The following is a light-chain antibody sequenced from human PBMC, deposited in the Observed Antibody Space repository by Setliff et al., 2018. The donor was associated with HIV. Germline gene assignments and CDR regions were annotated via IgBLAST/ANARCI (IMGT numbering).Light chain of an antibody. CDR2: DVS. V-gene: IGLV2-11*01. Sequence: QSALTQPRSVSGSPGQSVTISCTGTSSDVGGYNYVSWYQQHPGKAPRLMIYDVSKRPSGVPDRFSGSKSGNTASLTISGLQAEDEADCYCCSYLSTNNYVFGTGTKVTVL. J-gene: IGLJ1*01. CDR3: CSYLSTNNYV. CDR1: SSDVGGYNY.